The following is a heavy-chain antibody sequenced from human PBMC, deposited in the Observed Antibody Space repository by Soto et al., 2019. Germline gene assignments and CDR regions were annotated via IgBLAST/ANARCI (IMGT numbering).Heavy chain of an antibody. D-gene: IGHD4-17*01. CDR3: ARDPTTVTKGAFDI. V-gene: IGHV4-31*03. CDR1: GDSISSGAYY. J-gene: IGHJ3*02. Sequence: QVQLQVSGPGLVKPSQTLSLTCSVSGDSISSGAYYWSWIRQHPGEGLAWVGYISYSGSTYYNPSLTSRVSISIDTSKNHLSLRLTSVTAADTAVYYCARDPTTVTKGAFDIWGQGTMVTVSS. CDR2: ISYSGST.